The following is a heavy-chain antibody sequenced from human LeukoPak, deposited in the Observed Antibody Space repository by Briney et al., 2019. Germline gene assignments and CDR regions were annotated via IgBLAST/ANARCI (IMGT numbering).Heavy chain of an antibody. CDR3: LTILEASIDAFDI. CDR1: GFTFRKYW. CDR2: INPDDEST. D-gene: IGHD1-1*01. Sequence: GGSLRLSCVASGFTFRKYWLHWVRQAPGKGLEWVSRINPDDESTSYADSVRGRFTISRDNAKNTLYLQMNSLRAEDTAVYYCLTILEASIDAFDIWGQGTMVTVSS. J-gene: IGHJ3*02. V-gene: IGHV3-74*01.